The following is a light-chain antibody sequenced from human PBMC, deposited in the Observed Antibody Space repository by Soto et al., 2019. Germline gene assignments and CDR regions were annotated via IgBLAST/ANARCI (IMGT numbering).Light chain of an antibody. CDR2: KAS. CDR3: QQSNSYPLT. Sequence: DIQMTQSPSTLSASVGDRVTITCRASQSISGWLAWSQQKPGKAPNLLIYKASTLESGVPSRFSGSGSGTEFTLTISSLQPDDFATYYGQQSNSYPLTIGGGTKVEIK. J-gene: IGKJ4*01. V-gene: IGKV1-5*03. CDR1: QSISGW.